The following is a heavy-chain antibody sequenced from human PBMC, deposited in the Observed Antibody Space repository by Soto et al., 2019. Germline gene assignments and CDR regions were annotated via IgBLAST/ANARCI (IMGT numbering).Heavy chain of an antibody. CDR3: ARGQYSSGWYSGYYYGMDV. CDR2: IIPILGIA. CDR1: GGTFSSYT. V-gene: IGHV1-69*02. D-gene: IGHD6-19*01. Sequence: QVQLVQSGAEVKKPGSSVKVSCKASGGTFSSYTISWVRQAPGQGLEWMGRIIPILGIANYAQKFQGRVTITADKPRSVAYXERSSLRSEDTAVYYCARGQYSSGWYSGYYYGMDVWGQGTTVTVSS. J-gene: IGHJ6*02.